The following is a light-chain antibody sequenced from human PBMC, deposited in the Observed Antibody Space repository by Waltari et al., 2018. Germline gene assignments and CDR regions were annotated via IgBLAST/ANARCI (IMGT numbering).Light chain of an antibody. J-gene: IGKJ3*01. CDR2: DAS. CDR1: QRVNKY. Sequence: EIVLTESPATLSMSPGERATLSCRASQRVNKYLAWYQQRPGQAPRLLIYDASNRATGIPARFSGSGSGTEFTLTISSLEPEDFALYYCQHRGTWPLSFGPGTTV. V-gene: IGKV3-11*01. CDR3: QHRGTWPLS.